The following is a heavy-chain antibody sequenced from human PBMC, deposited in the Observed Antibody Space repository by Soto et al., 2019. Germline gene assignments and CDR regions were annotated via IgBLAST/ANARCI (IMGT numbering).Heavy chain of an antibody. CDR2: TSTFNGEA. Sequence: QVQLVQSGAEVKKPGASVKVSCKASGYSFTSTGISWVRQAPGQGPEWMGWTSTFNGEAKYAQKLQGRVTMTTDKTTNTAYMELRSLTSDDTDVYYWERDLDGSGSYFTDYWGQGSLVTVAS. CDR1: GYSFTSTG. J-gene: IGHJ4*02. V-gene: IGHV1-18*01. D-gene: IGHD3-10*01. CDR3: ERDLDGSGSYFTDY.